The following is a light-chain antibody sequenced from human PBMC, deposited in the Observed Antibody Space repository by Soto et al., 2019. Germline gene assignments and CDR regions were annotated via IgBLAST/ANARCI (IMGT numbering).Light chain of an antibody. CDR2: DVS. V-gene: IGLV2-14*01. CDR1: SSDVGDYNY. J-gene: IGLJ1*01. Sequence: QSALTQPASVSGSPGQSITISCTGTSSDVGDYNYVSWYQEHPGKVPKLMIYDVSNRPSGVSNRFSGSKSGSTASLTISGLQAEDEADYYCSSYTSSTTRVFGTGTKLTVL. CDR3: SSYTSSTTRV.